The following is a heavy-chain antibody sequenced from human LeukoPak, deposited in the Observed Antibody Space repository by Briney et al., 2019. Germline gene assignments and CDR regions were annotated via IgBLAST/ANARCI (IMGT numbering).Heavy chain of an antibody. D-gene: IGHD3-10*01. CDR1: GFTFNRYA. J-gene: IGHJ4*02. V-gene: IGHV3-30*14. CDR2: ISYDGSNK. CDR3: ARTPQWIGKLVGRFEN. Sequence: GRSLRLSCAASGFTFNRYAIHWVRQAPGKGLEWAAVISYDGSNKYYADSVKGRFTISRDNSRNVLYLQMNSLRVEDTATYYCARTPQWIGKLVGRFENWGQGTLVVVSS.